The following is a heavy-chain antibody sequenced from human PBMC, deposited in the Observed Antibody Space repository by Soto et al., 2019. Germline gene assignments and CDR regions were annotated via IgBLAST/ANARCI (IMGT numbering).Heavy chain of an antibody. D-gene: IGHD3-16*01. CDR3: ARQTDDYVHYGMDV. Sequence: SETLSLTCAVYGGSFSGYYWSWIRQPPGKGLEWIGEINHRGSTNYSPSLKSRFTISVDTSKNQFSLKLSSVTAADTAVYYCARQTDDYVHYGMDVWGQGTTVTVSS. CDR2: INHRGST. J-gene: IGHJ6*02. CDR1: GGSFSGYY. V-gene: IGHV4-34*01.